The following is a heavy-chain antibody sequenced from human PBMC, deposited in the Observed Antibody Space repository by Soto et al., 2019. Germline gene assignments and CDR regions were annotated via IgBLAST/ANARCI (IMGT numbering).Heavy chain of an antibody. D-gene: IGHD6-13*01. CDR2: VYPSGAT. Sequence: SETLSLTCTVSGDSIISLGYSFCCIRQAPGRGLEWIGYVYPSGATYYNPSFRGRLTLSIDRSKNQFSLKLTSVTAADTAVYYCARGNGSRVLDYWGQGTLVTVSS. CDR1: GDSIISLGYS. J-gene: IGHJ4*02. V-gene: IGHV4-30-2*01. CDR3: ARGNGSRVLDY.